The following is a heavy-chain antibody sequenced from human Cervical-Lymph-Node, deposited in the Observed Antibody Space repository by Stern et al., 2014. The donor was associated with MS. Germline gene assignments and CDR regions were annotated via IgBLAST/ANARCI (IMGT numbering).Heavy chain of an antibody. D-gene: IGHD6-13*01. CDR3: ARMMQHLAGDAFDI. CDR1: GFSLSNARMG. CDR2: ILSNDEK. V-gene: IGHV2-26*01. Sequence: ESGPVLVKPTETLTLTCTVSGFSLSNARMGVSWIRQPPGKALEWLAHILSNDEKTYSTSLKGRLTISKDTSKSQVVLTMTHMDPVDTGTYYCARMMQHLAGDAFDIWGQGTVVTVAS. J-gene: IGHJ3*02.